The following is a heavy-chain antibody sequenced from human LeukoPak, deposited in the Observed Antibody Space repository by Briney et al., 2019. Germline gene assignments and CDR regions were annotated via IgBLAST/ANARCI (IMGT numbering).Heavy chain of an antibody. CDR3: ARGMGSSCGRRYFDY. D-gene: IGHD6-19*01. CDR1: GFTFSSYS. J-gene: IGHJ4*02. V-gene: IGHV3-21*01. CDR2: ISSSSSYI. Sequence: GGSLRLSCAASGFTFSSYSMNWVRQAPGKGLEWVSSISSSSSYIYYADSVKGRFTISRDNAKNSLYLQMNSLRAEDTAVYYCARGMGSSCGRRYFDYWGQGTLVTVSS.